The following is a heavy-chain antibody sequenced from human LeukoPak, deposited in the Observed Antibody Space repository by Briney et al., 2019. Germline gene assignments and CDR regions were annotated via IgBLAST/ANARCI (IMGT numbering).Heavy chain of an antibody. CDR2: MNPNSGNT. CDR1: GCTFTSYD. Sequence: ASVKVSCKASGCTFTSYDINWVRQATGQGLEWMGWMNPNSGNTGYAQKFQGRVTMTRNTSISTAYMELSSLRSEDTAVYYCAREVRCSSTSCYSLTVDYYYGMDVWGQGTTVTVSS. V-gene: IGHV1-8*01. D-gene: IGHD2-2*02. CDR3: AREVRCSSTSCYSLTVDYYYGMDV. J-gene: IGHJ6*02.